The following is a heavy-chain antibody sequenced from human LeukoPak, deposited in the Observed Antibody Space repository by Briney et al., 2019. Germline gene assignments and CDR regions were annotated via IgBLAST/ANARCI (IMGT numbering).Heavy chain of an antibody. CDR1: GFTFSSYA. V-gene: IGHV3-23*01. J-gene: IGHJ4*02. CDR3: AKDERNWNYNLASQTYD. CDR2: ISGSGGST. Sequence: GGSLRLSCAASGFTFSSYAMSWVRQAPGKGLEWVSAISGSGGSTYYADSVKGRFTVSRDNSRNTLYLQMSSLRAEDTAVYYCAKDERNWNYNLASQTYDWGQGTLVTVSS. D-gene: IGHD1-7*01.